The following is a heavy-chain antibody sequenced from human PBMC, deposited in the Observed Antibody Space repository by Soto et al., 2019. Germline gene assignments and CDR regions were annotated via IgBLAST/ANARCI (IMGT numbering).Heavy chain of an antibody. CDR1: GFTFSSYW. D-gene: IGHD2-2*01. V-gene: IGHV3-7*01. CDR2: IKQDGSEK. Sequence: HPGGSLRLSCAASGFTFSSYWMSWVRQAPGKGLEWVANIKQDGSEKYYVDSVKGRFTISRDNAKNSLYLQMNSLRAEDTAVYYCARTRKLGYCISTSCLTLSYYGMDVWGQGTTVTVSS. CDR3: ARTRKLGYCISTSCLTLSYYGMDV. J-gene: IGHJ6*02.